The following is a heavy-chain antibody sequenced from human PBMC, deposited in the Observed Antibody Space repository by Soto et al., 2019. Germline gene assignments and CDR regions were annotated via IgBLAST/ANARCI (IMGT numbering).Heavy chain of an antibody. CDR3: ASLPVDTAMALDY. V-gene: IGHV4-59*01. CDR1: GGSISSYY. Sequence: QVQLQESGPGLVKPSETLSLTCTVSGGSISSYYWSWIRQPPGKGLEWIEYIYYSGSTNYNPSLKSRVTISVDTSKNQFSLKLSSVTAADTAVYYCASLPVDTAMALDYWGQGTLVTVSS. J-gene: IGHJ4*02. CDR2: IYYSGST. D-gene: IGHD5-18*01.